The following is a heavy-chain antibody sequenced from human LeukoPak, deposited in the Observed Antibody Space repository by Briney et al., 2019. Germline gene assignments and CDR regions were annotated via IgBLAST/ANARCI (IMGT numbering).Heavy chain of an antibody. Sequence: SETLSLTCTVSGGSISSYYWSWIRQPPGKGLEWIGYIYYRGSTNYNPSLKSRVTISVDTSKNQFSLKLSSVTAADTAVYYCARTVGYCSGGSCADAFDIWGQGTMVTVSS. J-gene: IGHJ3*02. CDR1: GGSISSYY. D-gene: IGHD2-15*01. CDR2: IYYRGST. CDR3: ARTVGYCSGGSCADAFDI. V-gene: IGHV4-59*01.